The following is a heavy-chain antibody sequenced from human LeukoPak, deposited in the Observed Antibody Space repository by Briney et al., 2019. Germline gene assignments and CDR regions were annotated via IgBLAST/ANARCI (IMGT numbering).Heavy chain of an antibody. V-gene: IGHV3-74*01. J-gene: IGHJ4*02. CDR2: INSDGSST. CDR1: GFTFRSYW. Sequence: PGGSLRLSCAASGFTFRSYWMHWVRQAPGKGLVWVSRINSDGSSTGYADSVKGRFTISRANAKNTLYLQMNSLRVLDTAVYYCVRGYDYWGQGTLVTVSS. CDR3: VRGYDY.